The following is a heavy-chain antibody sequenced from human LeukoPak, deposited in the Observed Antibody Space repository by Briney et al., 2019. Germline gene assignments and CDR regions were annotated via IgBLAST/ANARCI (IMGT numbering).Heavy chain of an antibody. CDR3: ASVSAGYSSSRGAFDI. D-gene: IGHD6-13*01. CDR2: IYPGDSDT. J-gene: IGHJ3*02. Sequence: GESLKISCKGSGYSFTSYWIGWVRQMPGKGLEWMGIIYPGDSDTRYSPSFQGQVTISADKSISTAYLQWSSLKASDTAMYYCASVSAGYSSSRGAFDIWGQGTMVTVSS. V-gene: IGHV5-51*01. CDR1: GYSFTSYW.